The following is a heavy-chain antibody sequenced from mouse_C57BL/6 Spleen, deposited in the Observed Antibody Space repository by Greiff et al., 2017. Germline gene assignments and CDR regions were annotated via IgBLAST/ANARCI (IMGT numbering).Heavy chain of an antibody. CDR1: GFTFSSYA. J-gene: IGHJ3*01. CDR3: ARDYYSNYEGFAY. V-gene: IGHV5-4*01. Sequence: EVKVVESGGGLVKPGGSLKLSCAASGFTFSSYAMSWVRQTPEKRLEWVATISDGGSYTYYPDNVKGRFTISRDNAKNNLYLQMSHLKSEDTAMYYCARDYYSNYEGFAYWGQGTLVTVSA. CDR2: ISDGGSYT. D-gene: IGHD2-5*01.